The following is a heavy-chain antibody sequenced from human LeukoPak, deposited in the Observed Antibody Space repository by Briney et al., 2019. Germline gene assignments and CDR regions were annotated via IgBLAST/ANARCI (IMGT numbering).Heavy chain of an antibody. CDR2: MNPNSGNT. Sequence: ASVKVSCKASGYTFTRYDINWVRQATGQGLEWMGWMNPNSGNTGYAQKFQGRVTMTRNTSISTAYMELSSLRSEDTAVYYCARGKHRPPYSSGCLGYWGQGTLVTVSS. J-gene: IGHJ4*02. V-gene: IGHV1-8*01. CDR3: ARGKHRPPYSSGCLGY. D-gene: IGHD6-19*01. CDR1: GYTFTRYD.